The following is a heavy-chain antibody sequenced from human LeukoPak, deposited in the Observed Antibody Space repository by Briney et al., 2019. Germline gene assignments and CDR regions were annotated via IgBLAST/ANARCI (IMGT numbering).Heavy chain of an antibody. V-gene: IGHV1-69*05. CDR3: ARGGSGYDSYHYFDY. CDR1: GGTFSSYA. D-gene: IGHD5-12*01. J-gene: IGHJ4*02. CDR2: IIPIFGTA. Sequence: SVKVSCKASGGTFSSYAISWVRQAPGQGLEWMGGIIPIFGTANYAQKFQGRVTITTDESTSTAYMEPSSLRSEDTAVYYCARGGSGYDSYHYFDYWGQGTLVTVSS.